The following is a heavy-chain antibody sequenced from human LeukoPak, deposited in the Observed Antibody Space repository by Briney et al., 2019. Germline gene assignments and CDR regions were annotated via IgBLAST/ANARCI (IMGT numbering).Heavy chain of an antibody. CDR2: IYHNGIT. Sequence: PSETLSLICAVSGDSISSSTSYWGWIRQPPGKGLEWIATIYHNGITHYNPSLKSRVTISVDTSKNQFSLKMSSVTAADTAVYYCTRGVALSDHGIIDSWGQGTLATVSS. D-gene: IGHD1-1*01. V-gene: IGHV4-39*01. J-gene: IGHJ4*02. CDR1: GDSISSSTSY. CDR3: TRGVALSDHGIIDS.